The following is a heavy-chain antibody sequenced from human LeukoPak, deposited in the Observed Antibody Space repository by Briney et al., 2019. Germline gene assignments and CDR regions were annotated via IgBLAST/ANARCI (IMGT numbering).Heavy chain of an antibody. J-gene: IGHJ5*02. CDR3: ARDRGYSYGSNWFDP. Sequence: GGSLRLSCAASGFTFSSYSMNWVRQAPGKGLEWVSSISTSSSYIYYADSVKGRFTISRDNAKNSLYLQMNSLRAEDTAVYYCARDRGYSYGSNWFDPWGQGTLVTVSS. V-gene: IGHV3-21*01. CDR1: GFTFSSYS. CDR2: ISTSSSYI. D-gene: IGHD5-18*01.